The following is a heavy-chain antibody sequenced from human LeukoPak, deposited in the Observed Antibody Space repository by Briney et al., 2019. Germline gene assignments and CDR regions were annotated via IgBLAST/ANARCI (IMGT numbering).Heavy chain of an antibody. V-gene: IGHV1-2*02. J-gene: IGHJ3*02. CDR1: GYTFTGYY. CDR2: INPNSGDT. D-gene: IGHD3-22*01. CDR3: ARTLVVINDAFDI. Sequence: GASVKVSCKTSGYTFTGYYIHWVRQAPGQGLEWMGWINPNSGDTNYAQKFQGRVSMTGDTSISTAYMELSRLRSDDTAVCYCARTLVVINDAFDIWGQGTMVTVSS.